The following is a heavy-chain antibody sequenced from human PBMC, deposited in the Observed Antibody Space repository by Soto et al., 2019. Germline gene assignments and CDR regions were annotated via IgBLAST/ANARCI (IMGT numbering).Heavy chain of an antibody. Sequence: GGSLRLSCAASGFTFSSYAMHWVRQAPGKGLEWVAVISYDGSNKYYADSVKGRFTISRDNSKNTLYLQMNSLRAEDTAVYYCARDVFGYSYDHYWGQGTLVTVSS. CDR3: ARDVFGYSYDHY. CDR2: ISYDGSNK. J-gene: IGHJ4*02. V-gene: IGHV3-30-3*01. CDR1: GFTFSSYA. D-gene: IGHD5-18*01.